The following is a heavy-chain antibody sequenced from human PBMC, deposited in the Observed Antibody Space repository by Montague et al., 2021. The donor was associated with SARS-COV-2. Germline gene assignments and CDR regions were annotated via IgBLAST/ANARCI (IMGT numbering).Heavy chain of an antibody. CDR3: ARHFKVTFVRWLQPRGGFDY. J-gene: IGHJ4*02. CDR2: IYYSGST. V-gene: IGHV4-39*01. Sequence: SETLSLTCTVSGGSISSSSYYWGWIRQPPGKGLEWIGSIYYSGSTYYNPSLKSRVTISVDTSKNQFSLKLSYVTAADTAVSYCARHFKVTFVRWLQPRGGFDYWGQGTMVTVSS. CDR1: GGSISSSSYY. D-gene: IGHD5-24*01.